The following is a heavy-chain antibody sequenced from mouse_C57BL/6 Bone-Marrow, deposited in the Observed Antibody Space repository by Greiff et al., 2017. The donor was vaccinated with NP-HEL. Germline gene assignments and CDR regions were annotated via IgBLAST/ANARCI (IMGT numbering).Heavy chain of an antibody. D-gene: IGHD1-1*01. CDR3: AIPRSSSLFDY. CDR1: GYTFTSYG. J-gene: IGHJ2*01. V-gene: IGHV1-81*01. CDR2: IYPRSGNT. Sequence: QVQLKESGAELARPGASVKLSCKASGYTFTSYGISWVKQRPGQGLEWIGEIYPRSGNTYYNDKFKGKATLTADKSSSTAYMELRSLTSEDSAVYFCAIPRSSSLFDYWGQGTTLTVSS.